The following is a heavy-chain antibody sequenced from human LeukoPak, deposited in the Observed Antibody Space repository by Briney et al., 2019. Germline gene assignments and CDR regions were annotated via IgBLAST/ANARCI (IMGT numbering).Heavy chain of an antibody. CDR2: IKQDGSEK. D-gene: IGHD3-3*01. V-gene: IGHV3-7*01. CDR3: ASGFLDDFWSGHF. CDR1: EFTFFTYW. J-gene: IGHJ4*02. Sequence: GGSPRLSCTAPEFTFFTYWMSWVRQAPGKGLEWVANIKQDGSEKYYVDSVKGRFTISRDNAMKSLYLQMNSLRAEDTAVYYCASGFLDDFWSGHFWGQGTLVTVSS.